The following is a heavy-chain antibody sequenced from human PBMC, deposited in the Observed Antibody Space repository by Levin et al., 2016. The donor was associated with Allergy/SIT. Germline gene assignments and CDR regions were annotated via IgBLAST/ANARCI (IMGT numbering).Heavy chain of an antibody. CDR1: GGSISSSSYY. CDR3: ASQPRRIVVVPAASYYYYGMDV. J-gene: IGHJ6*02. CDR2: IYYSGST. Sequence: GSLRLSCTVSGGSISSSSYYWGWIRQPPGKGLEWIGSIYYSGSTYYNPSLKSRVTISVDTSKNQFSLKLSSVTAADTAVYYCASQPRRIVVVPAASYYYYGMDVWGQGTTVTVSS. D-gene: IGHD2-2*01. V-gene: IGHV4-39*01.